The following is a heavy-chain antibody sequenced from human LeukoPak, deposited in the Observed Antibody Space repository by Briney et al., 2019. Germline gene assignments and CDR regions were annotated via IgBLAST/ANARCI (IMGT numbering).Heavy chain of an antibody. V-gene: IGHV1-69*05. CDR1: GGTFSSYA. Sequence: SVKVSCKASGGTFSSYAISWVRQAPGQGLEWMGRIIPIFGTANYAQKFQGRVTITTDESTSTAYMELSGLRSEDTAVYYCARDTPRTVTTTRQKYNWFDPWGQGTLVTVSS. CDR2: IIPIFGTA. J-gene: IGHJ5*02. D-gene: IGHD4-17*01. CDR3: ARDTPRTVTTTRQKYNWFDP.